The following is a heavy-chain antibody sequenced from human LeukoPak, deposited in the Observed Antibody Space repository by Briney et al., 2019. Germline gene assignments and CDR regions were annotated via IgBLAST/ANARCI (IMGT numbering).Heavy chain of an antibody. CDR1: GGSFSGYY. Sequence: SETLSLTCAVYGGSFSGYYWSWIRQPPGKGLEWIGEINHSGSTNYNPSLKSRVTISVDTSKNQFSLKLSSVTAADTAVYYCARVGESRDGYGWFDPWGQGTLVTVSS. CDR2: INHSGST. V-gene: IGHV4-34*01. J-gene: IGHJ5*02. CDR3: ARVGESRDGYGWFDP. D-gene: IGHD5-24*01.